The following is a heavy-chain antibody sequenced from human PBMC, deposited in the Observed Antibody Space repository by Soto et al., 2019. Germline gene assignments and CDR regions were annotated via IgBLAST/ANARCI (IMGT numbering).Heavy chain of an antibody. CDR1: GYSFISYW. J-gene: IGHJ6*02. CDR3: VIDTARTYYYYAMAV. D-gene: IGHD5-18*01. CDR2: IHPGDSDA. V-gene: IGHV5-51*01. Sequence: AEAMKSSGEGSGYSFISYWIGWVRQTPGKGLEWMGIIHPGDSDARYSPSFRGQVTISVDKSTSTAYLQWSSLKASDSAMYYCVIDTARTYYYYAMAVRGQGSTVTVYS.